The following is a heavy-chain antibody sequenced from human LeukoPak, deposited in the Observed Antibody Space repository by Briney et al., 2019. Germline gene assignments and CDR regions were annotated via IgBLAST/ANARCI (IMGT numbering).Heavy chain of an antibody. J-gene: IGHJ6*04. V-gene: IGHV3-48*03. Sequence: GGSLRLSCAASGFTFSSYEMNWVRQAPGKGLEWVSYISSSSSSIYYADSVKGRFTISRDNAKNSLYLQMNSLRAEDTAVYYCAELGITMIGGVWGKGTTVTISS. D-gene: IGHD3-10*02. CDR3: AELGITMIGGV. CDR2: ISSSSSSI. CDR1: GFTFSSYE.